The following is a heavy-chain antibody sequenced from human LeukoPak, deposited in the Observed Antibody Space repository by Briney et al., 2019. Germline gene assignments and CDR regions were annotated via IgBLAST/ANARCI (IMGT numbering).Heavy chain of an antibody. J-gene: IGHJ5*02. CDR1: GGSISSYY. V-gene: IGHV4-4*07. Sequence: PSETLSLTCTVSGGSISSYYWSWIRQPAGKGLEWIGRIYTSGSTNYNPSLKSRVTMSVDTSKNQLSLKLSSVTAADTAVYYCARDIVVVPAGWFDPWGQGTLVTVSS. CDR2: IYTSGST. D-gene: IGHD2-2*01. CDR3: ARDIVVVPAGWFDP.